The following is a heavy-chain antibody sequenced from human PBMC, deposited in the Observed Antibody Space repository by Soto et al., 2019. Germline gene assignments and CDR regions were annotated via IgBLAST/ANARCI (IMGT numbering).Heavy chain of an antibody. CDR1: GYTFTNYG. V-gene: IGHV1-18*01. CDR2: ISGSNGDT. CDR3: GRGGRAVSGTYDY. D-gene: IGHD6-19*01. Sequence: QVQLVQSGAEVKESGASVKVSCKASGYTFTNYGVAWVRRAPGQGLEWMGWISGSNGDTKYAQNLQNRVSLTTDTSTNTAYMELRSLRPDDTAIYFCGRGGRAVSGTYDYWGQGTLVTVSS. J-gene: IGHJ4*02.